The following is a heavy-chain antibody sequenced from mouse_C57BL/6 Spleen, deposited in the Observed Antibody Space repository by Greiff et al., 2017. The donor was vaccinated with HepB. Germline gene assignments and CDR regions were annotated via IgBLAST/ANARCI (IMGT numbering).Heavy chain of an antibody. CDR3: ARPYYSNYDFDY. CDR2: ISSGSSTI. D-gene: IGHD2-5*01. V-gene: IGHV5-17*01. Sequence: EVMLVESGGGLVKPGGSLKLSCAASGFTFSDYGMHWVRQAPEKGLEWVAYISSGSSTIYYAETVKGRFTISRDNAKNTLFLQMTSLRSEDTAMYYCARPYYSNYDFDYWGQGTTLTVSS. J-gene: IGHJ2*01. CDR1: GFTFSDYG.